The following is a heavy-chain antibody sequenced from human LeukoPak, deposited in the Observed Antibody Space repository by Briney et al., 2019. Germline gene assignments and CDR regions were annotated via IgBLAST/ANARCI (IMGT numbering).Heavy chain of an antibody. V-gene: IGHV4-4*02. J-gene: IGHJ4*02. Sequence: SGTLSLTCAVSGGSISSSNWWSWVRQPPGKGLEWIGEINHSGSTNYNPSLKSRVTISVDTSKNQFSLKLNSVTAADTAVYYCARRGYDGSGYYLFDYWGQGTLVTVSS. CDR2: INHSGST. CDR1: GGSISSSNW. D-gene: IGHD3-22*01. CDR3: ARRGYDGSGYYLFDY.